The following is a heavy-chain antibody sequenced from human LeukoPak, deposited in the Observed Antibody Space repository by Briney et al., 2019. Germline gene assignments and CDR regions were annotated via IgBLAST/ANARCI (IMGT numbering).Heavy chain of an antibody. J-gene: IGHJ6*03. CDR2: ISSSSSYI. Sequence: GGSLRLSCAASGFTFSSYSMNWVRQAPGKGLEWVSSISSSSSYICYADSVKGRFTISRDNAKNSLYLQMNSLRAEDTAVYYCAKTSGEYQLLWAYYYYYMDVWGKGTTVTISS. CDR3: AKTSGEYQLLWAYYYYYMDV. D-gene: IGHD2-2*01. CDR1: GFTFSSYS. V-gene: IGHV3-21*01.